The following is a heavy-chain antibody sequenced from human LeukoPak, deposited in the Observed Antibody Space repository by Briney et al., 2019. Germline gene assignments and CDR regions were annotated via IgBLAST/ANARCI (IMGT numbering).Heavy chain of an antibody. D-gene: IGHD3-16*01. Sequence: SSETLSLTCTVSGGSISSYYWSWIRQPPGKGLEWIGYIYYSGSTNYNPSLKSRVTISVDTSKNQFSLKLSSVTAADTAVYYCARHGPPRAGWGRKYYYMDVWGKGTTVTISS. CDR2: IYYSGST. CDR3: ARHGPPRAGWGRKYYYMDV. V-gene: IGHV4-59*01. CDR1: GGSISSYY. J-gene: IGHJ6*03.